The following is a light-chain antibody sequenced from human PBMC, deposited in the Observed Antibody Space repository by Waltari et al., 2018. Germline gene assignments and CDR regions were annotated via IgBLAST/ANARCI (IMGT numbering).Light chain of an antibody. CDR1: TSDVGSTKF. J-gene: IGLJ3*02. CDR2: AGT. Sequence: QSAVTQPASVSGSPGQSITISCTGTTSDVGSTKFVSWYQQHPGKVPKLIIYAGTERPSGVSNRFSGSKSGITASLTISGLQPEDEGEYYCCSHVSGSTVVFGGGTKLTVL. V-gene: IGLV2-23*01. CDR3: CSHVSGSTVV.